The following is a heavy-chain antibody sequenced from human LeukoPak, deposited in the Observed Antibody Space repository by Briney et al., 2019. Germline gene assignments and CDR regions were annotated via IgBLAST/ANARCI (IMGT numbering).Heavy chain of an antibody. Sequence: PGGSLRLSCAASGFTFSSYAMSWVRQAPGKGLEWVSAISGSGGSTYYADSVKGRFTISRDSSKNTLYLQMISLRAEDTAVYYCAKGPEYYYDSSGLFDYWGQGTLVTVSS. J-gene: IGHJ4*02. CDR2: ISGSGGST. V-gene: IGHV3-23*01. CDR3: AKGPEYYYDSSGLFDY. D-gene: IGHD3-22*01. CDR1: GFTFSSYA.